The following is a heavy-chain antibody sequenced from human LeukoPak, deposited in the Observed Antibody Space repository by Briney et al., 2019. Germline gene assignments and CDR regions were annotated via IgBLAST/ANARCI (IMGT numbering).Heavy chain of an antibody. CDR2: IIPIFGTA. J-gene: IGHJ4*02. Sequence: SVKVSCKASGGTFSSYAISWVRQAPGQGLEWMGGIIPIFGTANYAQRFQGRVTITADESTSTAYMELSSLRSEDTAVYYCARDGGSSGSLYFDYWGQGTLVTVSS. V-gene: IGHV1-69*01. CDR1: GGTFSSYA. D-gene: IGHD3-22*01. CDR3: ARDGGSSGSLYFDY.